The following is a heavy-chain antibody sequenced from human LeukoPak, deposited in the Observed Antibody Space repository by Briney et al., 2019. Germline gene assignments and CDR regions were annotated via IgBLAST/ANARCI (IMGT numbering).Heavy chain of an antibody. D-gene: IGHD1-26*01. CDR2: IRYDGSNK. J-gene: IGHJ4*02. Sequence: GGSLRLSCAASGFTFRSYGMHWVRQAPGKGLEWVAFIRYDGSNKDYADSVKGRFTISRDNSKNTLYLQMNSLRAEDTAVYNCAKDSGEGGYSGRYYDHWGQGTPVTVSS. V-gene: IGHV3-30*02. CDR3: AKDSGEGGYSGRYYDH. CDR1: GFTFRSYG.